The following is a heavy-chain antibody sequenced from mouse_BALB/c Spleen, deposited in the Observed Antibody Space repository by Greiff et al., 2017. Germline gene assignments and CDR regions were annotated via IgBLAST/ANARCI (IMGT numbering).Heavy chain of an antibody. Sequence: EVMLVESGGGLVKPGGSLKLSCAASGFTFSSYGMSWVRQTPDKRLELVATINSNGGSTYYPDSVKGRFTISRDNAKNTLYLQMSSLKSEDTAMYYCARDNYGSSSWFAYWGQGTLVTVSA. V-gene: IGHV5-6-3*01. D-gene: IGHD1-1*01. CDR1: GFTFSSYG. CDR2: INSNGGST. J-gene: IGHJ3*01. CDR3: ARDNYGSSSWFAY.